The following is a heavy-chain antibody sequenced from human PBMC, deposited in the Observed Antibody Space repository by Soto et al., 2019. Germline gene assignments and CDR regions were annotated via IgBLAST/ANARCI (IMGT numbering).Heavy chain of an antibody. V-gene: IGHV4-59*01. CDR3: ARTIVVVPAAIFCLDP. CDR1: GGSISSYY. Sequence: SEALSLTCTVSGGSISSYYWSWIRQPPGKGLEWIGYIYYSGSTNYNPSLKSRGTISVDTSKNQFSLKLSSVTAADTAVYYCARTIVVVPAAIFCLDPWGQGTLVTVA. D-gene: IGHD2-2*01. J-gene: IGHJ5*02. CDR2: IYYSGST.